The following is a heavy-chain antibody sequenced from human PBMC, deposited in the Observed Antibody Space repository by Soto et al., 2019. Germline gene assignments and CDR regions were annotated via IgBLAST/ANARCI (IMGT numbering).Heavy chain of an antibody. CDR1: GFGFTFSTSA. J-gene: IGHJ3*02. Sequence: GSLRLSCAASGFGFTFSTSAMSWVRQAPGKGLEWVSTFRESGGTTHYANSVKGRFTISRDTSKNMLYLQMNSLRAEDTAIYYCAILARDIVVVPAAMRDAFDIWGQGTMVTVSS. D-gene: IGHD2-2*01. V-gene: IGHV3-23*01. CDR2: FRESGGTT. CDR3: AILARDIVVVPAAMRDAFDI.